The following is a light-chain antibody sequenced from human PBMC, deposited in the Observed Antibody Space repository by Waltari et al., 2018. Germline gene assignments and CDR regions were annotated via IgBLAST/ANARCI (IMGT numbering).Light chain of an antibody. CDR2: KDN. J-gene: IGLJ3*02. CDR3: YSSADNAVGV. Sequence: SYDLTQPSSVSVSPGQTARITCSGDILAKKYGRWFQQKPGQAPVQVIYKDNERPSGIPERFAVSSSGTTCTCTISGAHVDDEADYYCYSSADNAVGVFGGGTKLTV. V-gene: IGLV3-27*01. CDR1: ILAKKY.